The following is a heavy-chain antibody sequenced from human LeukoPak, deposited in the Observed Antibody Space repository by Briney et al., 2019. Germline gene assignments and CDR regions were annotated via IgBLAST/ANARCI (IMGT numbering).Heavy chain of an antibody. V-gene: IGHV1-8*03. CDR3: ARVFSSGSYDY. CDR2: MNPNSGNT. D-gene: IGHD1-26*01. J-gene: IGHJ4*02. CDR1: GYTFTSYD. Sequence: GASVKVSCKASGYTFTSYDINWVRQAPGQGLVWMGWMNPNSGNTGYAQKFQGRVTITRNTSISTAYMELSSLRSEDTAVYYCARVFSSGSYDYWGQGTLVTVSS.